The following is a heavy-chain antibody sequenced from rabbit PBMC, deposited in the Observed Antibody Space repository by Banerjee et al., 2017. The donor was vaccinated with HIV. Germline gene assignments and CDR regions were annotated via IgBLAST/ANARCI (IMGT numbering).Heavy chain of an antibody. J-gene: IGHJ4*01. CDR2: INAGSSGST. CDR1: GFSFSSSYW. CDR3: ARDAGYAGSNL. V-gene: IGHV1S45*01. Sequence: LQESGGGLFKPEGSLTLTCTASGFSFSSSYWICWVRQAPGKGLEWIGCINAGSSGSTYYARWAKGRFTISKTSSTTVTLQMTTVTAADTATYFCARDAGYAGSNLWGPGTLVTVS. D-gene: IGHD4-2*01.